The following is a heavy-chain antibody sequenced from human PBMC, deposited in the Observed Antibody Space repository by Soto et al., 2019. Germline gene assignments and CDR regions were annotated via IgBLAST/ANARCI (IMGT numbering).Heavy chain of an antibody. CDR2: IIPIFGTA. D-gene: IGHD1-26*01. Sequence: QVQLVQSGAEVKKPGSSVKVSCKASGGTFSSYAISWVRQAPGQGLEWMGGIIPIFGTANYAQKFQGRVTITADESTSTASMELSSLRSEDTAVYYCARVSSGSYAMAYYFDYWGQGTLVTVSS. CDR1: GGTFSSYA. J-gene: IGHJ4*02. V-gene: IGHV1-69*01. CDR3: ARVSSGSYAMAYYFDY.